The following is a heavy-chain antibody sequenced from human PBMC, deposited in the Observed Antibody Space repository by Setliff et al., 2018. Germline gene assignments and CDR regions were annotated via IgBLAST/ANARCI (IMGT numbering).Heavy chain of an antibody. CDR2: INHSGST. CDR1: DGSFSDYY. CDR3: ARRWNFGPYGSGIHDGFDM. J-gene: IGHJ3*02. Sequence: PSETLSLTCAVYDGSFSDYYWSWIRQPPGKGLEWIGEINHSGSTKYKSSLKSRVTISVDTSKNQFSLKLNSVTAADTAVYYCARRWNFGPYGSGIHDGFDMWGQGTMVTV. V-gene: IGHV4-34*01. D-gene: IGHD3-10*01.